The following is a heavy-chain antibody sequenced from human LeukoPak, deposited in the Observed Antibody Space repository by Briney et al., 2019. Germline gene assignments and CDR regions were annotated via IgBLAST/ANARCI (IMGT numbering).Heavy chain of an antibody. D-gene: IGHD3-10*01. CDR3: ARGADGSGSYYWWFDP. CDR2: IYYSGST. J-gene: IGHJ5*02. Sequence: SETLSLTCTVSGGSISSSSHYWGWIRQPPGKGLDWIGSIYYSGSTYYNPSLMSRVTISVDTSKNQFSLKLSSVTAADTAVYYCARGADGSGSYYWWFDPWGQGTLVTVSS. CDR1: GGSISSSSHY. V-gene: IGHV4-39*01.